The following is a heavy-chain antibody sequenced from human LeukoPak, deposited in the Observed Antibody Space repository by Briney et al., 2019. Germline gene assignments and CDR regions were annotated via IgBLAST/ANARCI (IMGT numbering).Heavy chain of an antibody. Sequence: GGSLRLSCAASGFTFSSYAMHWVRQAPGKGLEWVAVISFDGSNKYYADSVQGRFTISRDNSKNTLYMQMHSLRAEDTAVYYCARAERGTTVRGLTNYYYYTMDVWGQGATVTVSS. D-gene: IGHD3-10*01. CDR3: ARAERGTTVRGLTNYYYYTMDV. CDR2: ISFDGSNK. V-gene: IGHV3-30-3*01. CDR1: GFTFSSYA. J-gene: IGHJ6*02.